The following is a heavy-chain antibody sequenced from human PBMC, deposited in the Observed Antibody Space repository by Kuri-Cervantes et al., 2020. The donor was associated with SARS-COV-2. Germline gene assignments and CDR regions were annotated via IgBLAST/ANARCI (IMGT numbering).Heavy chain of an antibody. J-gene: IGHJ6*03. V-gene: IGHV3-53*01. CDR1: GFTVSSNY. D-gene: IGHD6-13*01. Sequence: GESLKISCAASGFTVSSNYMSWVRQAPGKGLEWVSVIYSGGSTYYADSVKGRFTISRDNAKNSLYLQMNSLRAEDTAVYYCARDCSSPYKYYYYYYMDVWGKGTTVTVSS. CDR3: ARDCSSPYKYYYYYYMDV. CDR2: IYSGGST.